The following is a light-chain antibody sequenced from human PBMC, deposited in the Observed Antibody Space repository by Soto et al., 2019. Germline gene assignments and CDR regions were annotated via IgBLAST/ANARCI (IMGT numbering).Light chain of an antibody. CDR2: LTY. Sequence: DLQITQSPATRSASVGDRVTITCRAIQGIGNDVGWYQQKLGKAPKRLIYLTYSLQTGVPSRFSGSGSGTDFSLTISSLQPEDSATYFCLQHNSYPRTFGQGTKV. CDR1: QGIGND. J-gene: IGKJ1*01. CDR3: LQHNSYPRT. V-gene: IGKV1-17*01.